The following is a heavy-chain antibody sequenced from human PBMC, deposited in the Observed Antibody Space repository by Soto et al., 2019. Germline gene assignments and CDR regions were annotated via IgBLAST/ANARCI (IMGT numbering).Heavy chain of an antibody. V-gene: IGHV3-48*03. CDR1: GFPFSNFE. D-gene: IGHD2-2*01. Sequence: EVQLVESGGGLVQPGGSLRLSCAASGFPFSNFEMNWVRQAPGKGLEWISYISSSGSIIYYADSVKGRFTITRDNAKNSLSLQMNSLRAEDAFVYYCASQPAVWPYNWFDPWGQGTLVTVSS. CDR2: ISSSGSII. J-gene: IGHJ5*02. CDR3: ASQPAVWPYNWFDP.